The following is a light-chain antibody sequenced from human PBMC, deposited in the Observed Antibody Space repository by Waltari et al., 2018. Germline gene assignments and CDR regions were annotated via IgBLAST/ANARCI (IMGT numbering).Light chain of an antibody. CDR2: EAS. CDR1: QSIGRW. J-gene: IGKJ1*01. Sequence: EIQMTQSPSALSASVGDTVIVTCRASQSIGRWLAWYQQKPGKAPKLLIFEASNLETGVPSRFSGSGSETDFTLTISSLQPDDFATYYCQQYNDYLGTFGQGTTV. CDR3: QQYNDYLGT. V-gene: IGKV1-5*03.